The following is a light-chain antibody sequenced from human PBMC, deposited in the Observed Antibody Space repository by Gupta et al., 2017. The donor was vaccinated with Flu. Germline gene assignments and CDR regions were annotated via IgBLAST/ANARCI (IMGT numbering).Light chain of an antibody. J-gene: IGKJ1*01. CDR1: QSLSGN. Sequence: EILMTQSPATLSVSPGERATLSCRASQSLSGNLAWYQQKPGQAPRLLIYGVSTRATGVPARFSGSGSGTEFTLTISSLQSEDIAVYYCQQYKNWPRTFGQGTKVEIK. CDR3: QQYKNWPRT. CDR2: GVS. V-gene: IGKV3-15*01.